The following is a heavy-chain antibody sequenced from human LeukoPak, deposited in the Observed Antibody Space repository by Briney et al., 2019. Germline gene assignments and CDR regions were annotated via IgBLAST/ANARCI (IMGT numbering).Heavy chain of an antibody. CDR2: ISYDGSNK. Sequence: PGGSLRLSCAASGFTFSSYGMHWVRQAPVKGLEWVAVISYDGSNKYYADSVKGRFTISRDNSKNTLYLQMNSLRAEDTAVYYCANGLAAGQHFWSGPYYYGMDVWGQGTTVTVSS. J-gene: IGHJ6*02. CDR3: ANGLAAGQHFWSGPYYYGMDV. V-gene: IGHV3-30*18. CDR1: GFTFSSYG. D-gene: IGHD3-3*02.